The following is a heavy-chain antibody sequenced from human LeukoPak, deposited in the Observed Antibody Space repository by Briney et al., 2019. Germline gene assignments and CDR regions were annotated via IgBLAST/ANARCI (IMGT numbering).Heavy chain of an antibody. CDR2: IRYDESKT. Sequence: GGSLRLSCAASGFTFSSYGMHWVRQAPAKGLEWVAFIRYDESKTFYGDSVKGRFTVSRDNSKNTLYLQMDSLRAEDTAVYYCAKSHLPNSYSGTYYCDYWGQGTQVTVSS. CDR3: AKSHLPNSYSGTYYCDY. J-gene: IGHJ4*02. D-gene: IGHD1-26*01. V-gene: IGHV3-30*02. CDR1: GFTFSSYG.